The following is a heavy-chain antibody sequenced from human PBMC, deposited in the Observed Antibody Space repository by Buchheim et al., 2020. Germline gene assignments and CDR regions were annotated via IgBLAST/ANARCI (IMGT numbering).Heavy chain of an antibody. J-gene: IGHJ4*02. Sequence: QLQLQESGPGLVKPSETLSLTCTVSGGSISSSSYYWGWIRQPPGKGLEWIGSIYYSGSTYYNPSLKSRVTISVDTSKNQFSRKLSSVTAADTAVYYCARHGEWELYYFDYWGQGTL. D-gene: IGHD1-26*01. CDR2: IYYSGST. CDR3: ARHGEWELYYFDY. V-gene: IGHV4-39*01. CDR1: GGSISSSSYY.